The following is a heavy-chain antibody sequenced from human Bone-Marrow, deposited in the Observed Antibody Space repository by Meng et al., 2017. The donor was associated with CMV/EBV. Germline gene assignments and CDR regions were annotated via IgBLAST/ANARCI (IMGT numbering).Heavy chain of an antibody. CDR3: ARRQPIGDVFDI. CDR2: IYPGDSDT. J-gene: IGHJ3*02. Sequence: KVSCKGSGYSFASYWIGWVRQMPGKGLEWMGRIYPGDSDTTYRPSFQGQVTISVDKSASIAYLQWSSLKASDTGMYYCARRQPIGDVFDIRGQGTMVTVSS. D-gene: IGHD2-21*01. V-gene: IGHV5-51*01. CDR1: GYSFASYW.